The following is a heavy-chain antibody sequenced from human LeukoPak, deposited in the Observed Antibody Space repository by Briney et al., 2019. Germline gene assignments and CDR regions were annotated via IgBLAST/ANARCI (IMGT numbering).Heavy chain of an antibody. J-gene: IGHJ4*02. V-gene: IGHV6-1*01. CDR3: AREFENRFTY. Sequence: SQTLSLTCVISGDSVSGNTVAWNWIRQSPSRGLEWLGRTYYTSQWYNDYAVSVKSRITISPDTTKNQFSLQLNFVTPEDTAVYYCAREFENRFTYWGQGTLVTVSS. CDR1: GDSVSGNTVA. CDR2: TYYTSQWYN. D-gene: IGHD3-16*01.